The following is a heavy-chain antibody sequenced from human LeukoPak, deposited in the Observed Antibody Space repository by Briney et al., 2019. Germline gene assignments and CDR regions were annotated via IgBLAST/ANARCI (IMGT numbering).Heavy chain of an antibody. CDR2: IWYDGSNK. Sequence: GGSLRLSCAASGFTFSSYGMHWVRQAPGKGLEWVAVIWYDGSNKYYADSVKGQFTISRDNSKNTLYLQMNSLRAEDTAVYYCARDACSSTSCYTHDYWGQGTLVTVSS. CDR1: GFTFSSYG. D-gene: IGHD2-2*02. CDR3: ARDACSSTSCYTHDY. V-gene: IGHV3-33*01. J-gene: IGHJ4*02.